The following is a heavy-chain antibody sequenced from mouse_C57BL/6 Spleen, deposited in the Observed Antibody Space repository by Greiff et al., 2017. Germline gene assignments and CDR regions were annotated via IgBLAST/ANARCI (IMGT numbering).Heavy chain of an antibody. CDR3: ARPPIYYYGSSPYAMDY. Sequence: VQRVESGAELMKPGASVKLSCKATGYTFTGYWIEWVKQRPGHGLEWIGEILPGSGSTNYNEKFKGKATFTADTSSNTAYMQLSSLTTEDSAIYYCARPPIYYYGSSPYAMDYWGQGTSVTVSS. V-gene: IGHV1-9*01. J-gene: IGHJ4*01. CDR1: GYTFTGYW. CDR2: ILPGSGST. D-gene: IGHD1-1*01.